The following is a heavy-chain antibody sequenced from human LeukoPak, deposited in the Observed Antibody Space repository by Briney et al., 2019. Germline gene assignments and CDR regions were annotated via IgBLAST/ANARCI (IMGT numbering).Heavy chain of an antibody. CDR2: IEPSGGST. CDR1: GYTFTGYY. V-gene: IGHV1-46*01. Sequence: ASVKVSCKASGYTFTGYYMHWVRQAPGQGLEWMGIIEPSGGSTTYAQKFRGRVTMTRDTSTSTVYMELSSLRSEDTAVYYCVSFVAAAGKEVDYWGQGTLVTVSS. D-gene: IGHD6-13*01. CDR3: VSFVAAAGKEVDY. J-gene: IGHJ4*02.